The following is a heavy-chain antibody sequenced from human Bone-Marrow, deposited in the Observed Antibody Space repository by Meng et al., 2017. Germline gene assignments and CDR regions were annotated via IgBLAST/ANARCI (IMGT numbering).Heavy chain of an antibody. CDR2: ILLDSGGI. CDR1: GFTFDLYG. CDR3: ARSIEYYYDSSGYYYYYYYYGMDV. Sequence: GGSLRLSCVVSGFTFDLYGMHWVRQAPGKGLEWVSGILLDSGGIGYADSVKGRFTISRDSAKNTLYLQMNSLRAEDTAVYYCARSIEYYYDSSGYYYYYYYYGMDVWGQGTTVTVSS. D-gene: IGHD3-22*01. J-gene: IGHJ6*02. V-gene: IGHV3-9*01.